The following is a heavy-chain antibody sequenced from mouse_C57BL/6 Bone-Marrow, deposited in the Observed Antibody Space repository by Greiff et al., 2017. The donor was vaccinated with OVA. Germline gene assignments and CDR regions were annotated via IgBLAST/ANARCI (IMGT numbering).Heavy chain of an antibody. V-gene: IGHV1-55*01. D-gene: IGHD2-2*01. J-gene: IGHJ3*01. CDR2: IYPGSGST. CDR3: ARTTYYGYDWFAY. CDR1: GYTFTSYW. Sequence: VQLQQSGAELVKPGASVKMSCKASGYTFTSYWITWVKQRPGQGLEWIGDIYPGSGSTNYNEKFKSKATLTVDTSSSTAYMQLSSLTSEDSAVYYCARTTYYGYDWFAYWGQGTLVTVSA.